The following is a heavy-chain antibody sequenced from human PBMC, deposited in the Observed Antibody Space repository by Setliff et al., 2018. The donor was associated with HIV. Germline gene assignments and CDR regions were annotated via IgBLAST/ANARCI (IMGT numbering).Heavy chain of an antibody. V-gene: IGHV1-58*02. CDR1: GYTFTSYG. J-gene: IGHJ5*02. Sequence: ASVKVSCKAPGYTFTSYGISWVRQARGQRLEWIGWIVVGSGNTNYAQKFQERVTITRDMSTSTAYMELSSLRSEDTAIYYCARGGPGSSFGYDWFDPWGQGTPVTVSS. D-gene: IGHD5-18*01. CDR2: IVVGSGNT. CDR3: ARGGPGSSFGYDWFDP.